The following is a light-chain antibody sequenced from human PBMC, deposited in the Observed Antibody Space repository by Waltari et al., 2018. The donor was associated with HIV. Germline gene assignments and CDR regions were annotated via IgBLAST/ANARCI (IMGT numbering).Light chain of an antibody. CDR3: AAWDDSLSGG. CDR2: RNN. V-gene: IGLV1-47*01. J-gene: IGLJ3*02. CDR1: SSNIGSNY. Sequence: QSVLTQPPSASGTPGQRVTIPCSGSSSNIGSNYVYWYQQLPGTAPKLLIYRNNQRPSGVPDRFSGSKSGTSASLAISGLRSEDEADYYCAAWDDSLSGGFGRGTKLTVL.